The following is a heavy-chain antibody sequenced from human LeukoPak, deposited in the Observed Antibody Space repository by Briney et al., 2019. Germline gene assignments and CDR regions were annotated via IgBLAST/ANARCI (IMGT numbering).Heavy chain of an antibody. V-gene: IGHV3-23*01. D-gene: IGHD2-21*01. CDR1: GFTFSGYV. CDR2: ISGSGGST. CDR3: AKDRRAYCGGDCYSNPYY. J-gene: IGHJ4*02. Sequence: GGSLRLSCAASGFTFSGYVISWVRQAPGKGPQWVADISGSGGSTYYADSVKGRFSVSRDNSKNMVYLQLNSLRAEDTAVYYCAKDRRAYCGGDCYSNPYYWGQGTLVTVSS.